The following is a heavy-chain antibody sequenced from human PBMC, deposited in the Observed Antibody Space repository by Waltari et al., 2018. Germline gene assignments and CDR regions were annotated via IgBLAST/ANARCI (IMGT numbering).Heavy chain of an antibody. CDR3: AREVGIAAAGWFDP. V-gene: IGHV4-61*02. Sequence: QVQLQESGPGLVKPSQTLSLTCTVSGGSISSGSYYWSWLRQPAGKGLEWIGRIYTSGSTNYNPSLKSRVTISVDTSKNQFSLKLSSVTAADTAVYYCAREVGIAAAGWFDPWGQGTLVTVSS. D-gene: IGHD6-13*01. CDR1: GGSISSGSYY. J-gene: IGHJ5*02. CDR2: IYTSGST.